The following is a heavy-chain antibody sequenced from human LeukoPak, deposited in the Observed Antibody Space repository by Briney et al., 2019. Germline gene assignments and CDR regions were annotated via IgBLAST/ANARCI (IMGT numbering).Heavy chain of an antibody. J-gene: IGHJ4*02. D-gene: IGHD1-26*01. CDR3: AKRGDSGSYPYYFDN. Sequence: GGSLRLSCAASGFTVSSNFLSWVRQAPGKGLEWVSVISGSSDTTYYADSVKGRFTISRDNSKNTLYLQMNSLSAEDTAVYYCAKRGDSGSYPYYFDNWGQGTLVTVSS. CDR1: GFTVSSNF. CDR2: ISGSSDTT. V-gene: IGHV3-66*03.